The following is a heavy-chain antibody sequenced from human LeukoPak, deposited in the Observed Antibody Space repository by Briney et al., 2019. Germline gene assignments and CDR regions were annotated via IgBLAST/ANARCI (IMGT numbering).Heavy chain of an antibody. CDR1: GCSSTNYW. CDR3: AKATGSHYKALNYFDY. D-gene: IGHD3-10*01. J-gene: IGHJ4*02. V-gene: IGHV5-51*01. CDR2: IYAVDSDT. Sequence: GESLKISCEGSGCSSTNYWIAWVRQMPGKGLEWMEVIYAVDSDTRYSPSFQGQVTISADKSIYTAYLYWSSLKASDTAMYYCAKATGSHYKALNYFDYWGQGTQVTVSS.